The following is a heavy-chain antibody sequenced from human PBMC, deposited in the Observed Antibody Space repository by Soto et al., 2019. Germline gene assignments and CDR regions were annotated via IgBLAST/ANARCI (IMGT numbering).Heavy chain of an antibody. Sequence: GASVKVSCKASGYTFTSYGISWVRQAPGQGLEWVGWISAYNGNTNYAQKPQGRVTMTTDTSTSTAYMELRSLRSDDTAVYYCARDLWGITMVRGVRTNWFDPWGQGTLVTVSS. V-gene: IGHV1-18*01. J-gene: IGHJ5*02. CDR3: ARDLWGITMVRGVRTNWFDP. CDR1: GYTFTSYG. CDR2: ISAYNGNT. D-gene: IGHD3-10*01.